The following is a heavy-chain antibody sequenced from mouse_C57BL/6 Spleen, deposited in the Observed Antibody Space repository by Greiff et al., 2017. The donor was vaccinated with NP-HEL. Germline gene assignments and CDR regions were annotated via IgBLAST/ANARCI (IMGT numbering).Heavy chain of an antibody. J-gene: IGHJ3*01. CDR3: ARNGYGFAY. CDR1: GYTFTSYW. V-gene: IGHV1-69*01. D-gene: IGHD2-2*01. CDR2: IDPSDSYT. Sequence: VQLQQSGAELVMPGASVKLSCKASGYTFTSYWMHWVKQRPGQGLEWIGEIDPSDSYTNYNQKFKGKSTLTVDKSSSTAYMQLRSLTSEDSAVYYCARNGYGFAYWGQGTLVTVSA.